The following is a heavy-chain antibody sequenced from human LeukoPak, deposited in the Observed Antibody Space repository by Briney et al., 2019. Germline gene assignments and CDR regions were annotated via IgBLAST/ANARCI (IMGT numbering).Heavy chain of an antibody. CDR2: IKTKADGGTT. V-gene: IGHV3-15*01. Sequence: GGSLRLSCTVSGFTLSNAWMTWVRQAPGKGLEWIGRIKTKADGGTTDYAAPVKGRFTILRDDSKNTVYLQMNTLKIEDTAVYSCATPGRRWDYFDFWGRGTLVTVSP. D-gene: IGHD5-24*01. CDR3: ATPGRRWDYFDF. CDR1: GFTLSNAW. J-gene: IGHJ4*02.